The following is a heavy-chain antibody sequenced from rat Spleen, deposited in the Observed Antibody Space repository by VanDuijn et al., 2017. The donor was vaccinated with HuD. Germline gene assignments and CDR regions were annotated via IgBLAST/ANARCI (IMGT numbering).Heavy chain of an antibody. Sequence: EVQLVESGGGLVQPGRSLKLSCAASGFTFSDYYMAWVRQAPTKGLAWVANISSDGGRNFYRDSVKGRFTISRDNAKSTLYLQMNSLRSEETATYYCARENFGTTFAYWGQGTLITVSS. CDR3: ARENFGTTFAY. V-gene: IGHV5-29*01. CDR2: ISSDGGRN. CDR1: GFTFSDYY. D-gene: IGHD1-10*01. J-gene: IGHJ3*01.